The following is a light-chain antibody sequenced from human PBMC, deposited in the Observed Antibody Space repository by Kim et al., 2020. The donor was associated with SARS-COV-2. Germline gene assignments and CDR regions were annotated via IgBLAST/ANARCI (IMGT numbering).Light chain of an antibody. CDR3: HQYADYPPT. CDR2: TAS. CDR1: QDITNF. V-gene: IGKV1-16*02. J-gene: IGKJ2*01. Sequence: SASVGDTITITCRASQDITNFLAWFQQKPGKAPKSLIYTASTLHNGVPSKFSGSGSGTDFTLTIDNLQPEDFATYYCHQYADYPPTFGQGTKLEI.